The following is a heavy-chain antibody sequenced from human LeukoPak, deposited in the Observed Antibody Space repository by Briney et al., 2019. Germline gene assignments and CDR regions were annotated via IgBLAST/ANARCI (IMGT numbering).Heavy chain of an antibody. D-gene: IGHD5-18*01. CDR1: GYGFNSYW. Sequence: GEPLKIPCKGSGYGFNSYWIGWVRQMPGKGLEWMGIIYPRDSDTRYSPSFQGQVTISADRSIGTAYLQWSSLKASDTAMYYCARGSDRGYNYGFDYWGQGTLVTVSS. V-gene: IGHV5-51*01. CDR2: IYPRDSDT. J-gene: IGHJ4*02. CDR3: ARGSDRGYNYGFDY.